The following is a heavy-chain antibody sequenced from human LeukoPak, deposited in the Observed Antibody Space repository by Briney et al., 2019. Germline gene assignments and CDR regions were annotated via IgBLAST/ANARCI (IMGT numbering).Heavy chain of an antibody. Sequence: SETLSLTCTVSGGSISSSSYYWGWIRQPPGKGLEWIGSIYYSGSTYYNTSLKSQVTISVDTSKNQFSLKLSSVTAADTAVYYCARDRYYYDSSARYFDYWGQGTLVTVSS. J-gene: IGHJ4*02. CDR1: GGSISSSSYY. D-gene: IGHD3-22*01. CDR3: ARDRYYYDSSARYFDY. CDR2: IYYSGST. V-gene: IGHV4-39*07.